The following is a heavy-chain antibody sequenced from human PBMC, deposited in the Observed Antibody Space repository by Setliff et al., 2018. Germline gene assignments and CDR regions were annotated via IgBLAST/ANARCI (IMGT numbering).Heavy chain of an antibody. D-gene: IGHD3-10*01. CDR2: INTNTGNP. V-gene: IGHV7-4-1*02. CDR3: ARASRFGTIRYRGDYYMDV. J-gene: IGHJ6*03. Sequence: ASVKVSCKASGYTFTTYAISWMRQAPGQGLEYMGWINTNTGNPSYAQGFTGRFVFSLDTSVSTAYLQISSLKAEYTAVYYCARASRFGTIRYRGDYYMDVWGKGTTVTVSS. CDR1: GYTFTTYA.